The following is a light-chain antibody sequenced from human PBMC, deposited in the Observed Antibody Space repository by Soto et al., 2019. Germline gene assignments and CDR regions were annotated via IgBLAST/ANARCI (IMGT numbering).Light chain of an antibody. CDR2: GAS. Sequence: EIVMTQSPATLSVSPGERATLSCRASQSVSSNLAWYQQKPGQAPRLLIYGASTSATGIPARFSGSGSGTEFTLTISSLQSEEFAVYYCKQYNNWPPLTFGGGTKVEIK. CDR3: KQYNNWPPLT. J-gene: IGKJ4*01. CDR1: QSVSSN. V-gene: IGKV3-15*01.